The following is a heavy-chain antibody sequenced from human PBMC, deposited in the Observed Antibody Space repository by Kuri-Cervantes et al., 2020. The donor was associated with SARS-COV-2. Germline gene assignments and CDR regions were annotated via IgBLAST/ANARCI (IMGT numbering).Heavy chain of an antibody. Sequence: GGSLRLSCAASGFSFSSYGMHWVRQAPGKGLEWVAVIWYDGSNKYYADSVKGRFTISRDNSKNTLYLQMNSLRAEDTAVYYCARDQVASSSWDYYMDVWGKGTTVTVSS. CDR1: GFSFSSYG. J-gene: IGHJ6*03. V-gene: IGHV3-33*01. D-gene: IGHD6-13*01. CDR2: IWYDGSNK. CDR3: ARDQVASSSWDYYMDV.